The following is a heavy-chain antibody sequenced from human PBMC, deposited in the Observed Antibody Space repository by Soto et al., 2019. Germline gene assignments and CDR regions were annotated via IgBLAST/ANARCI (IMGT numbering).Heavy chain of an antibody. CDR1: GYTFTSYY. CDR3: AREWDIVLVPAASQYYYYGMDV. D-gene: IGHD2-2*01. J-gene: IGHJ6*02. Sequence: ASVKVSCKASGYTFTSYYMHWVRQAPGQGLEWMGIINPSGGSTSYAQKLQGRVTMTRDTSTSTVYMELSSLRSEDTAVYYCAREWDIVLVPAASQYYYYGMDVWGQGTTVTVSS. V-gene: IGHV1-46*01. CDR2: INPSGGST.